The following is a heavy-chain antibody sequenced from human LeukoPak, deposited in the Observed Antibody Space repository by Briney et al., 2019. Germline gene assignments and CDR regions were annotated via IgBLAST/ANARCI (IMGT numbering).Heavy chain of an antibody. Sequence: GGSLRHSCAASGFTFSSYAMSWVRQAPGKGLEWVSAISGSGGSTYYADSVKGRFTISRDNSKNTLYLQMNSLRAEDTAVYYCANVGGIVGAKFDYWGQGTLVTVSS. CDR1: GFTFSSYA. J-gene: IGHJ4*02. CDR3: ANVGGIVGAKFDY. V-gene: IGHV3-23*01. D-gene: IGHD1-26*01. CDR2: ISGSGGST.